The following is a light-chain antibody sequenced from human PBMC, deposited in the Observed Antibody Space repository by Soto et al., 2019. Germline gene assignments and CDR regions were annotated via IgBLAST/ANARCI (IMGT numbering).Light chain of an antibody. CDR3: QQYNNWPPWT. CDR1: QSVSSGY. V-gene: IGKV3-15*01. CDR2: GAS. J-gene: IGKJ1*01. Sequence: EIVLTHSPGTLSLSPGERATLPCRAIQSVSSGYLAWYQQKPGQAPRLLIYGASTRATGIPARFSGSGSGTEFTLTISSLQSEDFAVYYCQQYNNWPPWTFGQGTKVDIK.